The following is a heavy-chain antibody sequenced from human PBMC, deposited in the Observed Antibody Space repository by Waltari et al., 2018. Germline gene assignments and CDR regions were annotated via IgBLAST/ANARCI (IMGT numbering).Heavy chain of an antibody. V-gene: IGHV4-39*01. Sequence: QLQLQESGPGLVKPSETLSLTCTVSGGSISSSSYYWGWIRQPPGKGLEWIGSIYYSGSTYYNPPLKSRVTISVDTSKNQFSLKLSSVTAADTAVYYCARQSSSWPTDYWGQGTLVTVSS. CDR2: IYYSGST. CDR3: ARQSSSWPTDY. CDR1: GGSISSSSYY. J-gene: IGHJ4*02. D-gene: IGHD6-13*01.